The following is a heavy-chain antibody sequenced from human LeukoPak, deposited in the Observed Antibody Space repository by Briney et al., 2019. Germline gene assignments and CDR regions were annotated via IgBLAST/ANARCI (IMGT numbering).Heavy chain of an antibody. J-gene: IGHJ4*02. CDR3: ARDSGDYYNFNFDY. D-gene: IGHD4-11*01. Sequence: GGSLRLSCAASGFTFSSYSMNWVRQAPGKGLEWVSYISSSTIYYADSVKGRFTISRDNAKNSLYLQMNSLRAEDTAVYYCARDSGDYYNFNFDYWGQGTLVTVSS. CDR2: ISSSTI. CDR1: GFTFSSYS. V-gene: IGHV3-48*01.